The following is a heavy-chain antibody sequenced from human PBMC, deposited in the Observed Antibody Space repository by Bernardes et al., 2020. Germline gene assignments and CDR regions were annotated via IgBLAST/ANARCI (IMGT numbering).Heavy chain of an antibody. Sequence: GGSLRLSCTASGFTLSDYNMNWVRQAPGKGLEWVSYISSSSSTISYADSVKGRFTISRDNGKNSLYLQMNRLRVEDTAVYFCARGLHLYSSGWYFDYGGQGTLVAVSS. CDR3: ARGLHLYSSGWYFDY. CDR1: GFTLSDYN. V-gene: IGHV3-48*01. J-gene: IGHJ4*02. D-gene: IGHD6-19*01. CDR2: ISSSSSTI.